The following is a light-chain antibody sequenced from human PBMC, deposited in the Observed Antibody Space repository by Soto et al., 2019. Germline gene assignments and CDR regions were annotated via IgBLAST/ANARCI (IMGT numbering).Light chain of an antibody. Sequence: DIQMTQSPSSLSASIGDRVTITCRSSQNISRFLNWYQQKQGKAPNLLIYAVSSLQTGVPSRFSGSGSGTRFTLTISSLQPADFATYFCQQSFTSPPSFGQGTSVEIK. J-gene: IGKJ1*01. CDR3: QQSFTSPPS. V-gene: IGKV1-39*01. CDR1: QNISRF. CDR2: AVS.